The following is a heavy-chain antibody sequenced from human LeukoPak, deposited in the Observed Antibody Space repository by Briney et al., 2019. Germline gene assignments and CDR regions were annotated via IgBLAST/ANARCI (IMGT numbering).Heavy chain of an antibody. J-gene: IGHJ6*03. CDR2: ISGGST. V-gene: IGHV3-38-3*01. D-gene: IGHD6-19*01. Sequence: GGSLRLSCAASGLTVSSNEMSWVRQAPGKGLEWVSSISGGSTYYADSRKGRFTISRDNSKNTLHLQMNSLRAEDTAVYYCARVTKYSSGWYTRRSMEYYYYYMDVWGKGTTVTISS. CDR3: ARVTKYSSGWYTRRSMEYYYYYMDV. CDR1: GLTVSSNE.